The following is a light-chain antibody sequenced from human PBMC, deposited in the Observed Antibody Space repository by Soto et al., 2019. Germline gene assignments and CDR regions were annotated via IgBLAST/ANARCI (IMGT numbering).Light chain of an antibody. CDR1: SGHSSYA. CDR2: LNSDDSH. Sequence: QPVLTQSPSASASLGASVKLTCTLSSGHSSYAIAWHQQQPEKGPRYLMKLNSDDSHSKGDGIPDRFSGSSSGAERYLTISSLQSEDEADYYCQTWGTGIHVVFGGGTKVTVL. J-gene: IGLJ2*01. CDR3: QTWGTGIHVV. V-gene: IGLV4-69*01.